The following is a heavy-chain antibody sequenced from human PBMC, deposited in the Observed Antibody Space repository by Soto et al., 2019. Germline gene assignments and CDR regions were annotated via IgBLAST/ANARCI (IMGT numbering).Heavy chain of an antibody. CDR1: GGTFSSYS. CDR2: IIPIFGTA. Sequence: AASVEVSCKASGGTFSSYSISWVLQAPGQGLEWMGGIIPIFGTANYAQKFQGRVTITADKSTSTAYMELSSLRSEDTAVYYCAREPAYDFWSGYYPLDYWGQGTLVTVSS. CDR3: AREPAYDFWSGYYPLDY. J-gene: IGHJ4*02. D-gene: IGHD3-3*01. V-gene: IGHV1-69*06.